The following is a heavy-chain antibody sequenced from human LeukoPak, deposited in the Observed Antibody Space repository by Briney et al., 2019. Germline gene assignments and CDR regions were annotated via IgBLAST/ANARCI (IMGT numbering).Heavy chain of an antibody. Sequence: PSETLSLTCTVSGGSISSGGYYWSWIRQPPGKGLEWIGYIYHSGSTYYNPSLKSRVTISVDRSKNQFSLKLSSVTAADTAVYYCARENTMVRGVIESLDYWGQGTLVTVSS. V-gene: IGHV4-30-2*01. J-gene: IGHJ4*02. D-gene: IGHD3-10*01. CDR2: IYHSGST. CDR1: GGSISSGGYY. CDR3: ARENTMVRGVIESLDY.